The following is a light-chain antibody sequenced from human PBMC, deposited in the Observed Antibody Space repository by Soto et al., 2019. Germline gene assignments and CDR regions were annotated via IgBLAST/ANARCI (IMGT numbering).Light chain of an antibody. CDR2: EVS. Sequence: VVLTQSPLSLPVTLGQPASISWTPSQSLVVGDASTYLSWYQQRPGQPPRRLIYEVSQRDCGVPDRFSGSGSGTDFTLKISSVEAEDVAVYYCLQTTHWPPYTFGQGTKVDI. J-gene: IGKJ2*01. CDR1: QSLVVGDASTY. V-gene: IGKV2-30*01. CDR3: LQTTHWPPYT.